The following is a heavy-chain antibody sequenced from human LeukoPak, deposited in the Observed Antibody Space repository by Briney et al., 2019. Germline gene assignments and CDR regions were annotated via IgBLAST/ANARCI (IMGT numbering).Heavy chain of an antibody. CDR2: IYYSGST. CDR3: AREPPLYDSSGSYYYYYMDV. J-gene: IGHJ6*03. V-gene: IGHV4-38-2*02. D-gene: IGHD3-22*01. CDR1: GYSISSGYY. Sequence: PSETLSLTCTVSGYSISSGYYWGWIRQPPGKGLEWIGYIYYSGSTNYNPSLKSRVTISVDTSKNQFSLKLSSVTAADTAVYYCAREPPLYDSSGSYYYYYMDVWGKGTTVTVSS.